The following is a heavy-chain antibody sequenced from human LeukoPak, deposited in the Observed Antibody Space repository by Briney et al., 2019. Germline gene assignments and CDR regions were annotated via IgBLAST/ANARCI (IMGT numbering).Heavy chain of an antibody. CDR2: IRDKSNSYAT. V-gene: IGHV3-73*01. J-gene: IGHJ4*02. CDR1: GFTLSGSA. CDR3: TRQPNFNF. Sequence: TGGSLRLSCAASGFTLSGSAMHWVRQASGKGLEWVGRIRDKSNSYATAYAASVKGRFTISRDDSKNTAYLQMNSLKTEDTAVYYCTRQPNFNFWGQGTLVTVSS.